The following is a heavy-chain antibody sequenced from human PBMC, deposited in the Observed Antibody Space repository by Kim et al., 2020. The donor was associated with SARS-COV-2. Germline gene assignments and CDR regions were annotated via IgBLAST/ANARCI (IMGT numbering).Heavy chain of an antibody. CDR2: ISWNSVNI. CDR1: GFTFDDYA. J-gene: IGHJ6*03. V-gene: IGHV3-9*01. CDR3: ATSPLTLFTFHKHMDV. D-gene: IGHD3-3*01. Sequence: GGYLRLSCAASGFTFDDYAMHWVRQAPGKGLEWVSGISWNSVNIGYADSVKGRFTISRDNGKNSLYLQMNNLRAEDTALYYCATSPLTLFTFHKHMDVWGKGTTVTVSS.